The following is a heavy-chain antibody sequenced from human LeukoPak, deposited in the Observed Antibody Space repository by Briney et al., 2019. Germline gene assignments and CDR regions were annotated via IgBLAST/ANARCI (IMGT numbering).Heavy chain of an antibody. CDR3: ARARRRGYSSGYDY. CDR1: GGSISSYY. J-gene: IGHJ4*02. V-gene: IGHV4-59*01. D-gene: IGHD6-19*01. CDR2: IYYSGST. Sequence: PSETLSLTCTVSGGSISSYYWSWIRQPPGKGLEWIGYIYYSGSTNYNPSPKSRVTISVDTSKNQFSLKLSSVTAADTAVYYCARARRRGYSSGYDYWGQGTLVTVSS.